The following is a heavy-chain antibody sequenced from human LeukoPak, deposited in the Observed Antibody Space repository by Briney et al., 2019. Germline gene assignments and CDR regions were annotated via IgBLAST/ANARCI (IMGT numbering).Heavy chain of an antibody. CDR2: ISNDGNNK. J-gene: IGHJ5*02. CDR3: ARSDVDMAA. CDR1: GFTFSTDG. Sequence: GGSLRLSCAASGFTFSTDGMHWVRQAPGKGLEWVAVISNDGNNKLYGDSVKGRFTISRDNSKNTLYLQMNSLRAEDTAVYYCARSDVDMAAWGQGTLVTVSS. D-gene: IGHD5-12*01. V-gene: IGHV3-30*03.